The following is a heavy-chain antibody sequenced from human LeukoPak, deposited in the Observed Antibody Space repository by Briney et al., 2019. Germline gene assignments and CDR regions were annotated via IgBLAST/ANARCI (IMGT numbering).Heavy chain of an antibody. J-gene: IGHJ3*02. Sequence: SETLSHTCTVSGGSISSYYWSWIRQPPGKGLEWIGYIYYIGSTNYNPSLKSRVTISVDTSKNQFSLKVSSVTAADTAVYYCARHNNYGSYAFDIWGQGTMVTVSS. V-gene: IGHV4-59*08. CDR3: ARHNNYGSYAFDI. CDR2: IYYIGST. D-gene: IGHD3-10*01. CDR1: GGSISSYY.